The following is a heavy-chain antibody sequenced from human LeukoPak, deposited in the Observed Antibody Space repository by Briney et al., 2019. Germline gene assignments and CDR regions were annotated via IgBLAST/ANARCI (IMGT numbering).Heavy chain of an antibody. Sequence: GGSLRLSCAASGFTFNSYSMNWFRQAPGKGLEWVSSISSSSRFIYYADSVKGRFTISRDNSKNTLYLQMNSLRAEDTAVYYCAKLHYDILTGYFGLFDYWGQGTLVTVSS. J-gene: IGHJ4*02. CDR2: ISSSSRFI. CDR3: AKLHYDILTGYFGLFDY. CDR1: GFTFNSYS. D-gene: IGHD3-9*01. V-gene: IGHV3-21*04.